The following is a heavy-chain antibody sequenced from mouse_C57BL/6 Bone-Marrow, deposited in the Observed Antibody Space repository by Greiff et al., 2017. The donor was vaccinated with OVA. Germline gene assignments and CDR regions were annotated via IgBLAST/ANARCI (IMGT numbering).Heavy chain of an antibody. J-gene: IGHJ4*01. CDR3: ARQVTTEGDYAMDY. Sequence: EVHLVESGGGLVQPGESLKLSCESNEYEFPSHDMSWVRKTPEKRLELVAAINSDGGSTYYPDTMERRFIISRDNTKKTLYLQMSSLRSEDTALYYCARQVTTEGDYAMDYWGQGTSVTVSS. D-gene: IGHD2-2*01. V-gene: IGHV5-2*01. CDR1: EYEFPSHD. CDR2: INSDGGST.